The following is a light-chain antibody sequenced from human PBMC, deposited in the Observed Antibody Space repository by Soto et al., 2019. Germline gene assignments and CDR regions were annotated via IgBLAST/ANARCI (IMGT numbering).Light chain of an antibody. CDR3: HQYGSSPT. Sequence: EIVLTQSPGILSLSPGKRATLSCRASQSVSSSYLAWYQQKPGQAPRLLIYGASSMATGIPDRISGSGSGTDFTLTISRLEPEDFAVYYCHQYGSSPTFGGGTKVEIK. CDR2: GAS. CDR1: QSVSSSY. J-gene: IGKJ4*01. V-gene: IGKV3-20*01.